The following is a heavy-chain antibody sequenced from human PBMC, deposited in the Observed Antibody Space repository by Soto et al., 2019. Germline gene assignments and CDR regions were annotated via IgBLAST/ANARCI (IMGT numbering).Heavy chain of an antibody. CDR1: GFTFSSYS. J-gene: IGHJ4*02. CDR2: ISSSSSYI. CDR3: ARSFGGVINFDY. D-gene: IGHD3-16*02. V-gene: IGHV3-21*01. Sequence: EVQVVESGGGLVKPGGSLRLSCAASGFTFSSYSMNWVRQAPGKGLEWVSSISSSSSYIYYADSVKGRFTISRDNAKNSLFLQMSSLRAEDTAVYYCARSFGGVINFDYWGQRTLVTVSS.